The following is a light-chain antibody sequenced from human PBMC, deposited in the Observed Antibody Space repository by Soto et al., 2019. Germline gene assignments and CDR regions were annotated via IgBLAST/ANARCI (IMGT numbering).Light chain of an antibody. CDR2: GAS. Sequence: EIVMTQSPATLSVSPGERATLSCRASQSVSSNLAWYQQKPGQAPRLLIYGASTRATGIPARFSCSGSGTEFILIISSLPAEDFVVYYFQKYNIWPPLTFGGGTKVEIK. V-gene: IGKV3-15*01. J-gene: IGKJ4*01. CDR3: QKYNIWPPLT. CDR1: QSVSSN.